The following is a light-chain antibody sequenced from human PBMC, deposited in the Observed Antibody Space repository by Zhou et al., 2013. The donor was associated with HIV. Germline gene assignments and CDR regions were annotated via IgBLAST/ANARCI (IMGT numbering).Light chain of an antibody. CDR1: QSVSSN. V-gene: IGKV3-15*01. Sequence: EIVMTQSPATLSVSPGERATLSCRASQSVSSNLAWYQQKPGQVPRLLIYGASTRATGVPARFSGSGSGTEFTLTISSLQSEDFAVYYCQQYDTWPPLTFGGGTTVEIK. J-gene: IGKJ4*01. CDR2: GAS. CDR3: QQYDTWPPLT.